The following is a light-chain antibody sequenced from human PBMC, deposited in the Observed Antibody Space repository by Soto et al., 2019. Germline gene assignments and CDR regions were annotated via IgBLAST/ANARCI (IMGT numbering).Light chain of an antibody. Sequence: EIVMTQSPATLSVSPGERATLSCRASQSVSGNLACYQQKPGQAPRLLIYAASTRATGIPARFSGSGSGTKFTLTISSLQSKDFAVYYCQQYNNWPPSTFGPGTKVDIK. CDR3: QQYNNWPPST. CDR1: QSVSGN. CDR2: AAS. J-gene: IGKJ3*01. V-gene: IGKV3-15*01.